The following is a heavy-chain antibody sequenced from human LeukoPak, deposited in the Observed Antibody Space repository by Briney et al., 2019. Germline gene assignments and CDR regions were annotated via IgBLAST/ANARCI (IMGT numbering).Heavy chain of an antibody. CDR1: GFTFSSYS. CDR3: ASWYLGEYSSSWYRGADYDAFDI. D-gene: IGHD6-13*01. J-gene: IGHJ3*02. CDR2: ISSSSSTI. Sequence: GGSLRLSCAASGFTFSSYSMNWVRQAPGKGLEWVSYISSSSSTIYYADSVEGRFTISRDNAKNSLYLQMNSLRAEDTAVYYCASWYLGEYSSSWYRGADYDAFDIWGQGTMVTVSS. V-gene: IGHV3-48*01.